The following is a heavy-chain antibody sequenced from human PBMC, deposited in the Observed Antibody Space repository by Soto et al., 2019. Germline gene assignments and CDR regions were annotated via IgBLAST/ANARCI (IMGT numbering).Heavy chain of an antibody. CDR2: TYYRSKWYN. J-gene: IGHJ6*04. Sequence: SQTLSLTCAISGDSVSSNSAAWNWIRQSPSRGLEWLGRTYYRSKWYNDYAVSVKSRITINPDTSKNQFSLQLNSVTPEGTAVYYCARALSSGRVIYYEMDVWGKGTTVTAPS. CDR3: ARALSSGRVIYYEMDV. CDR1: GDSVSSNSAA. D-gene: IGHD3-10*01. V-gene: IGHV6-1*01.